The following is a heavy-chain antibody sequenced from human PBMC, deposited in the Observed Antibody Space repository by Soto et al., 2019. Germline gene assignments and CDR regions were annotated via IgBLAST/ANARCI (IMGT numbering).Heavy chain of an antibody. Sequence: EVQLVESGGGLVKPGGSLRLSCAASGFTFSSYSMNWVRQAPGKGLEWVSSISSSSSYIYYADSVKGRFTISRDNAKNSLYLQMNSLRAEDTAVYSCARVGAPYYDFWSGHMDVWGKGTTVTVSS. J-gene: IGHJ6*03. CDR1: GFTFSSYS. CDR2: ISSSSSYI. D-gene: IGHD3-3*01. V-gene: IGHV3-21*01. CDR3: ARVGAPYYDFWSGHMDV.